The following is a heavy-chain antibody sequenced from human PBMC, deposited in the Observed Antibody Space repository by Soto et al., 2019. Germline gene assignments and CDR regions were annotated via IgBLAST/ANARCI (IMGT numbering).Heavy chain of an antibody. CDR3: VRTARQGAVAPHWFDR. CDR1: GASIRSTDYY. V-gene: IGHV4-30-4*01. D-gene: IGHD2-21*02. Sequence: LSLTCTFSGASIRSTDYYWSWICQAPGKGLEWIGYVYYTGSTYYNPSLMSRLTISVDTSKNQFSLKLTSVTAAETAVYYCVRTARQGAVAPHWFDRWGQGTQVTVSS. CDR2: VYYTGST. J-gene: IGHJ5*02.